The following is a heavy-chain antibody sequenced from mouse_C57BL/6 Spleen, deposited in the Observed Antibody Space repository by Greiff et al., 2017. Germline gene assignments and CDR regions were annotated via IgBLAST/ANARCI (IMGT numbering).Heavy chain of an antibody. D-gene: IGHD1-1*01. CDR3: ARRDGSSPYWYFDV. V-gene: IGHV1-69*01. CDR1: GYTFTSYW. CDR2: IDPSDSYT. Sequence: QVQLKQSGAELVMPGASVKLSCKASGYTFTSYWMHWVKQRPGQGLEWIGEIDPSDSYTNYNPKFKGKSTLTVDKSSSTAYMQLSSLTSEDSAVYYCARRDGSSPYWYFDVWGTGTTVTVSS. J-gene: IGHJ1*03.